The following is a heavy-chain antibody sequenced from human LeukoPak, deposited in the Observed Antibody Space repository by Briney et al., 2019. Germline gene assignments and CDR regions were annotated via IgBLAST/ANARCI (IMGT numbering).Heavy chain of an antibody. CDR1: GLTFSSSR. CDR3: AKCSTSAYTTGWCNWIDP. D-gene: IGHD6-19*01. CDR2: IKQDGSDK. Sequence: GGSLRLSCAASGLTFSSSRITWVRQAPGKGLEWVANIKQDGSDKYYMDSVKGRFTISRDNAKNSLYLQMNSLRADDTAVYYCAKCSTSAYTTGWCNWIDPWGQGTLVTVSS. J-gene: IGHJ5*02. V-gene: IGHV3-7*03.